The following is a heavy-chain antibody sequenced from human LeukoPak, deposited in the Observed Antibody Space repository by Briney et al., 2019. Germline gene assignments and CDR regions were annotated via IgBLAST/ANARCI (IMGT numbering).Heavy chain of an antibody. D-gene: IGHD4-17*01. CDR2: IYHSGST. CDR3: ARSGGYGDYTGFDY. J-gene: IGHJ4*02. Sequence: PSRTLSLTCAVSGGSISSGGYSWSWIRQPPGKGLEWIGYIYHSGSTYYNPSLKSRVTISVDRSKNQFSLKLSSVTAADTAVYYCARSGGYGDYTGFDYWGQGTLVTVSS. CDR1: GGSISSGGYS. V-gene: IGHV4-30-2*01.